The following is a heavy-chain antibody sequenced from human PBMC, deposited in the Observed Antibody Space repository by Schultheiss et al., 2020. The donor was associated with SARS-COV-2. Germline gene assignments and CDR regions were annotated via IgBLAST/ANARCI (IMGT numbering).Heavy chain of an antibody. Sequence: GESLKISCKGSGYSFTSYWIGWVRQMPGKGLEWMGIIYPGDSDTRYSPSFQGQVTISADKSISTAYLQWSSLKASDTAMYYCASLQIGYSSSWEYFQHWGQGTLVTVSS. CDR2: IYPGDSDT. CDR3: ASLQIGYSSSWEYFQH. J-gene: IGHJ1*01. V-gene: IGHV5-51*01. CDR1: GYSFTSYW. D-gene: IGHD6-13*01.